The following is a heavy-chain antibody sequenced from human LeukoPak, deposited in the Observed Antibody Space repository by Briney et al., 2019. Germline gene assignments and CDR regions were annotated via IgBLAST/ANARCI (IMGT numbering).Heavy chain of an antibody. CDR3: ARGYADAFDI. D-gene: IGHD5-12*01. CDR2: IYYSGST. V-gene: IGHV4-59*01. J-gene: IGHJ3*02. CDR1: GGSISSYY. Sequence: SETLSLTCTVSGGSISSYYWSWIRQPPGKGLEWIGYIYYSGSTNYNPSLKSRVTISVDTSKNQFSLKLSSVTAADTAVYYCARGYADAFDIWGQGTMVTVSS.